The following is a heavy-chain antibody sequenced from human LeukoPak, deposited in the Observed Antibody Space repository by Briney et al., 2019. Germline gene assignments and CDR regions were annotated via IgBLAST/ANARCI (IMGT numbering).Heavy chain of an antibody. CDR1: GGTFSSYA. J-gene: IGHJ5*02. V-gene: IGHV1-69*05. Sequence: SVKVSCKASGGTFSSYAISWVRQAPGQGLEWMGGIIPIYGTPHYAQRFQDRVRITTDESTSTAYMELSSLTSEDTAVYFCATCRESTWYCKWFDPWGQGTLVTVSS. D-gene: IGHD2/OR15-2a*01. CDR3: ATCRESTWYCKWFDP. CDR2: IIPIYGTP.